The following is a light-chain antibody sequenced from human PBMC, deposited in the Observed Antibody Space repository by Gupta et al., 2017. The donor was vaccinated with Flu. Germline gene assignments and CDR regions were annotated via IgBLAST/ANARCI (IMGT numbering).Light chain of an antibody. CDR1: SSEVGGYNY. CDR2: EVS. Sequence: STNSSTGTSSEVGGYNYVSWYQQHTGKAHKLMIYEVSKRPAGVANSFSGSKSGNTASLTISGLKEEDEADYYCSAYTSSSTLVFGNGTKVTVL. CDR3: SAYTSSSTLV. V-gene: IGLV2-14*01. J-gene: IGLJ1*01.